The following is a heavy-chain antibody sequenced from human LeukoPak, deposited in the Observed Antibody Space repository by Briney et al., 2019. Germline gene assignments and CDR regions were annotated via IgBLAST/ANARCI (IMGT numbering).Heavy chain of an antibody. CDR3: AREGHSSGHCGTFDI. D-gene: IGHD3-22*01. Sequence: PGGSLRLSCAASGFTFSSSVMHWVRQGPGKGLEYVSGIDSSGGSTHYANSLKDRFTISRDNSKNTLYLQMGSLRAEDMAVCYCAREGHSSGHCGTFDIWGQGTMVTVSS. J-gene: IGHJ3*02. CDR2: IDSSGGST. CDR1: GFTFSSSV. V-gene: IGHV3-64*01.